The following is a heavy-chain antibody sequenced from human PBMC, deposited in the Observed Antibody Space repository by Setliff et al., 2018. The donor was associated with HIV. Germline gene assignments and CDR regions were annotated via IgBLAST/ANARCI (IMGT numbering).Heavy chain of an antibody. CDR3: ARLGIGWSDSYYYAMDV. Sequence: GASVKVSCKTSGYTFPTYGISWVRQAPGHGLEWMGWISPYNGHTKYAQTFQGRVTMTIATSTNSAYMELRSLRSDDTAVYFCARLGIGWSDSYYYAMDVWGQGTTVTVSS. V-gene: IGHV1-18*01. D-gene: IGHD6-19*01. CDR1: GYTFPTYG. CDR2: ISPYNGHT. J-gene: IGHJ6*02.